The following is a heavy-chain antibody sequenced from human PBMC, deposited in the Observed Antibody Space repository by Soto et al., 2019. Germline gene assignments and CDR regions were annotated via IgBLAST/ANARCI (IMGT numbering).Heavy chain of an antibody. CDR1: GGTFISYA. Sequence: ASVQVSCKASGGTFISYAISWVRQAPGQGLEWMGGIIPIFGTANYAQKFQGRVTITADESTSTAYMELSSLKASDTAMYYCARHSPELVDYWGQGTLVTVSS. CDR3: ARHSPELVDY. D-gene: IGHD1-26*01. J-gene: IGHJ4*02. V-gene: IGHV1-69*13. CDR2: IIPIFGTA.